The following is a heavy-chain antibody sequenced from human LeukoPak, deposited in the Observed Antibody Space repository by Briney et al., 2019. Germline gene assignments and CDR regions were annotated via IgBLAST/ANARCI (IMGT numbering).Heavy chain of an antibody. D-gene: IGHD1-14*01. Sequence: GGSLRLSCAVSGLTFSSSWMDWVRQAPGKGLEWVAVIWYDGSNKYYADSVKGRFTISRDNSKNTLYLQMNSLRAEDTAVYYCAREGKNQVLDYWGQGTLVTVSS. J-gene: IGHJ4*02. V-gene: IGHV3-33*08. CDR3: AREGKNQVLDY. CDR1: GLTFSSSW. CDR2: IWYDGSNK.